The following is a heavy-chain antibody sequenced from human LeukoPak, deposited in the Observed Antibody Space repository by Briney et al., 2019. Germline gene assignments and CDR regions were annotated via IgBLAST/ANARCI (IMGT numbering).Heavy chain of an antibody. Sequence: GGSLRLSCAASGFTFTDYAMSWVRQAPEKGLEWVSTISHSGGGTYYAESVKGRFTISRDNSKNTVYLQMNSLRAEDTAVYYCAKARSRLYFDYWGQGTLVTVSS. CDR3: AKARSRLYFDY. CDR1: GFTFTDYA. D-gene: IGHD6-6*01. CDR2: ISHSGGGT. J-gene: IGHJ4*02. V-gene: IGHV3-23*01.